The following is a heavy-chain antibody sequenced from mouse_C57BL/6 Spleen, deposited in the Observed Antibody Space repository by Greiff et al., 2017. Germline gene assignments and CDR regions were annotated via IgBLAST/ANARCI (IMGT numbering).Heavy chain of an antibody. CDR2: INPNNGGT. CDR3: ARNALYSNYVKDWYFDV. CDR1: GYTFTDYN. Sequence: EVQLQQSGPELVKPGASVKIPCKASGYTFTDYNMDWVKQSHGKSLEWIGDINPNNGGTIYNQKFKGKATLTVDKSSSTAYMELRSLTSEDTAVYYCARNALYSNYVKDWYFDVWGTGTTVTVSS. D-gene: IGHD2-5*01. J-gene: IGHJ1*03. V-gene: IGHV1-18*01.